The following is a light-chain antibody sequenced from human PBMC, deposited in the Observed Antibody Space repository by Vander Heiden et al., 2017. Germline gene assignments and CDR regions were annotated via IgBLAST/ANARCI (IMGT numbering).Light chain of an antibody. Sequence: DIDMTPSPSSLAASVGDRVTIPCQASQDIGNYVNWYQQKPGKAPKLLIYDASNLEAGVPSRFSGSGSGTDFTVTINSLQPEDIATYYCQQYAILPPTFGRGTKLEI. J-gene: IGKJ2*01. CDR2: DAS. CDR3: QQYAILPPT. CDR1: QDIGNY. V-gene: IGKV1-33*01.